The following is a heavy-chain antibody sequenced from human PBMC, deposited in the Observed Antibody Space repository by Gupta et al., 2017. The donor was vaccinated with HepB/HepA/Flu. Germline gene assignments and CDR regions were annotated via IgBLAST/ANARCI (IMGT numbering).Heavy chain of an antibody. V-gene: IGHV3-66*01. CDR2: IYVGGSA. D-gene: IGHD3-16*01. J-gene: IGHJ4*02. CDR3: ARVVSNDYVTD. Sequence: EVQLVESGGGLVQPGGSLRLSCAASGFTVSSVYMTWVRQAPGKGLEWVSIIYVGGSAFYADSVKGRFTISRDSSTNTLFLQMDSLRAEDTAVYYCARVVSNDYVTDWGQGTLVTVSS. CDR1: GFTVSSVY.